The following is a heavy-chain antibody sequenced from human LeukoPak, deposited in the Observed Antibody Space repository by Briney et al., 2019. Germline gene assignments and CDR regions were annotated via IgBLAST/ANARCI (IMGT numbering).Heavy chain of an antibody. D-gene: IGHD1-26*01. CDR3: ARSSAGVGATNLDY. V-gene: IGHV1-69*02. CDR2: NIPILGIA. J-gene: IGHJ4*02. CDR1: GGTFSSYT. Sequence: GASVKVSCKASGGTFSSYTISWVRQAPGQGLEWMGRNIPILGIANYAQKFQGRVTITADKSTSTAYMELSSLRSEDTAVYYCARSSAGVGATNLDYWGQGTLVTVSS.